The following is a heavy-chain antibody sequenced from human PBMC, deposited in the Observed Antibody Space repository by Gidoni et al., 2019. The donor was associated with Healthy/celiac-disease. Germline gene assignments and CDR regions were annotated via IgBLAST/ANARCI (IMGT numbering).Heavy chain of an antibody. Sequence: CAASGFTFDDYGMSWVRQAPGKGLEWVSGINWNGGSTGYADSVKGRFTISRDNAKNSLYLQMNSLRAEDTALYYCARTSGYYYGSGSFDYYYMDVWGKGTTVTVSS. V-gene: IGHV3-20*04. CDR2: INWNGGST. CDR1: GFTFDDYG. J-gene: IGHJ6*03. D-gene: IGHD3-10*01. CDR3: ARTSGYYYGSGSFDYYYMDV.